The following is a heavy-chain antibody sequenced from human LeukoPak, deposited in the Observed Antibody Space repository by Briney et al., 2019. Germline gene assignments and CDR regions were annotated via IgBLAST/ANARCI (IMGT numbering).Heavy chain of an antibody. D-gene: IGHD1-1*01. Sequence: ASVKVSCKASGGTYSSYVISWVRQAPGQGREGMGAIIPSFGTANYAQNFQGRVTITADNSTSTAYMELSSLRSEDTAVYYCASGRRNEGVGWGQGTLVTVSS. CDR1: GGTYSSYV. J-gene: IGHJ4*02. CDR2: IIPSFGTA. CDR3: ASGRRNEGVG. V-gene: IGHV1-69*06.